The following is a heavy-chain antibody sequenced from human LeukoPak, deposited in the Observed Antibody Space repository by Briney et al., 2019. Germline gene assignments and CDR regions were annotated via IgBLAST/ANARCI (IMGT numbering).Heavy chain of an antibody. Sequence: PSETLSLTCTVSGGSISSYYWSWIRQPPGKGLEWIGYIYYSGSTNYNPSLKSRVTISVDTSKNQFSLKLSSVTAADTAVYYCASVYPSGWYYFDYWGQGTLVTVSS. CDR2: IYYSGST. J-gene: IGHJ4*02. CDR3: ASVYPSGWYYFDY. V-gene: IGHV4-59*08. CDR1: GGSISSYY. D-gene: IGHD6-13*01.